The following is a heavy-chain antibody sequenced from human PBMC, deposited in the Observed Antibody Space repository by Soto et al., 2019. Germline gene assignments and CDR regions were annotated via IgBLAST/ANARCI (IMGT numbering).Heavy chain of an antibody. D-gene: IGHD3-22*01. V-gene: IGHV3-23*01. J-gene: IGHJ4*01. CDR3: AKDTGYYDSGGYYYGY. Sequence: SLRLSCAASGFTFSTYTMNWVRQAPGKGLEWVSTISSSGGSTYYADSVKGRFTISRDNSKNTLYLQLSSLGADDTAVYYCAKDTGYYDSGGYYYGYWGQGTLVTVYS. CDR1: GFTFSTYT. CDR2: ISSSGGST.